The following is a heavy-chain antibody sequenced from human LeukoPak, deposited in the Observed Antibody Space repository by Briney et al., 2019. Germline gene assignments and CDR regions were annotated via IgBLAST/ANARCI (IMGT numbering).Heavy chain of an antibody. D-gene: IGHD3-10*01. CDR3: ARGGAVVRGVIIKIFDY. CDR2: TYHSGST. J-gene: IGHJ4*02. Sequence: SGTLSLTCAVSGGSISSSNWWSWVRQPPGKGLEWIGETYHSGSTNYNPSLKSRVTISVDKSKNQFSLKLSSVTAADTAVYYCARGGAVVRGVIIKIFDYWGQGTLVTVSS. CDR1: GGSISSSNW. V-gene: IGHV4-4*02.